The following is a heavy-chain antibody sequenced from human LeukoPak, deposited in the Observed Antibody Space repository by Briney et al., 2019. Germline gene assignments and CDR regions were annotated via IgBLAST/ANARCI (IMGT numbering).Heavy chain of an antibody. CDR3: ASLYDSSGYVY. D-gene: IGHD3-22*01. CDR2: IYYSGST. CDR1: GGSISSSSYY. V-gene: IGHV4-39*01. Sequence: SETLSLTCTVSGGSISSSSYYWGWIRQPPGKGLEWIGSIYYSGSTYYNPSLKSRVTISVDTSKNQFSLKLSSVTAADTAVYYCASLYDSSGYVYWGQGTLVTVSS. J-gene: IGHJ4*02.